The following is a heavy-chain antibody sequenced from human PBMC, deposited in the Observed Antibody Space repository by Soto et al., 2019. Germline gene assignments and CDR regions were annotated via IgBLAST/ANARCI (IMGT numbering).Heavy chain of an antibody. D-gene: IGHD3-16*01. J-gene: IGHJ4*02. CDR2: ISIDGTTT. CDR3: VRDGVGEFFPIDY. Sequence: GGSLRLSCAASGFAFSDYWMHWVRQVPGKGLVWVSRISIDGTTTTYADSVKGRFTISRDNAKNTLYLQMLGLRVEDTAVYYCVRDGVGEFFPIDYWGQGTLVTVSS. V-gene: IGHV3-74*03. CDR1: GFAFSDYW.